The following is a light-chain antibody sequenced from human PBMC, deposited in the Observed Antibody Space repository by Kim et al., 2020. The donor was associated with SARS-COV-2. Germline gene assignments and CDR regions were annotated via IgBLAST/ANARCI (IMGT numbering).Light chain of an antibody. CDR3: SSYTSSSTFV. V-gene: IGLV2-14*03. J-gene: IGLJ2*01. CDR2: DVS. CDR1: SSDVGGYNY. Sequence: GQSIAIACTGTSSDVGGYNYVSWYQQHPGKAPKIMIYDVSSRPSGVSNRFSGSESGNTASLTISGLQAEDEADYYCSSYTSSSTFVFGGGTQLTVL.